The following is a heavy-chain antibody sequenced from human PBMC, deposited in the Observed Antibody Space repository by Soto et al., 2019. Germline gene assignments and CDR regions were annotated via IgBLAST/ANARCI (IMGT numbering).Heavy chain of an antibody. D-gene: IGHD4-17*01. CDR2: IYYRGTT. CDR3: ARHIMFTVTNRYFDL. Sequence: QLQLQESGPGLVKPSETLSLTCTVSGGSISSSPYYWGWIRQPPGKGLEWIGTIYYRGTTYYNPSLKSRVTISVDTSKNQFSLNLSSVTAADTAVFYCARHIMFTVTNRYFDLWGRGTLVTVSS. J-gene: IGHJ2*01. CDR1: GGSISSSPYY. V-gene: IGHV4-39*01.